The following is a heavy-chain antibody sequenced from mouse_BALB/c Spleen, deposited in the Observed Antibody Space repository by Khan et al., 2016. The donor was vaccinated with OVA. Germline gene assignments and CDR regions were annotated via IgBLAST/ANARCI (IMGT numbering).Heavy chain of an antibody. CDR3: TTPQATMITTSCYFDV. J-gene: IGHJ1*01. CDR1: GFAFSSYD. CDR2: ISSGGGSI. V-gene: IGHV5-12-1*01. Sequence: EVQLVESGGGLVKPGGSLKLSCAASGFAFSSYDMSWVRQTPEKRLDWVAYISSGGGSIYFPDTVKGRFTISRDNAKNNLYLQMGSLKSEDTAMYYWTTPQATMITTSCYFDVLGAGTTVTVSS. D-gene: IGHD2-4*01.